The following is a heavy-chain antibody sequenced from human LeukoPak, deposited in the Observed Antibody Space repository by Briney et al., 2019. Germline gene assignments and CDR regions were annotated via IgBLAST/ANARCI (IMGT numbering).Heavy chain of an antibody. D-gene: IGHD3-22*01. V-gene: IGHV4-59*08. CDR3: ARFTRYDNNAHYLDF. CDR2: IYCSGAT. J-gene: IGHJ4*02. CDR1: GGSINNYY. Sequence: SETLSLTCTVSGGSINNYYWSWIRQPPGKGLEYIGYIYCSGATNYGPSLKSRVTISVDTSNNQFSLKLSSVTAADTAVYYCARFTRYDNNAHYLDFWGQGTLVTVSS.